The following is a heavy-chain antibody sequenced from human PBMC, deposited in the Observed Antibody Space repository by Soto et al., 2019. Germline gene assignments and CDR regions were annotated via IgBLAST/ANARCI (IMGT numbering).Heavy chain of an antibody. V-gene: IGHV6-1*01. CDR2: TYYRSKWYN. D-gene: IGHD3-3*01. Sequence: SHTLSLTCVISGDSVSSNSAALNWIRQSPSRGLEWLGRTYYRSKWYNDYAVSVKSRITINPDTSKNQFSLQLNSVTPEDTAVYYCARGRIFGVVIPYYYYGMDVWGQGTTVTVSS. J-gene: IGHJ6*02. CDR1: GDSVSSNSAA. CDR3: ARGRIFGVVIPYYYYGMDV.